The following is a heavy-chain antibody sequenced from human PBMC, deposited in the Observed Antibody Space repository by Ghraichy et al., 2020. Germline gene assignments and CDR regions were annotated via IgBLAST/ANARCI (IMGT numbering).Heavy chain of an antibody. D-gene: IGHD3-16*01. CDR2: INYSGNT. CDR3: AKVSYAPFDALDI. V-gene: IGHV4-59*01. J-gene: IGHJ3*02. CDR1: GDYISSNW. Sequence: LSLTCSVSGDYISSNWLSWIRQSPGKGLEWIGDINYSGNTNYNPSLKSRVTISADTSENQLSLKLSSVTAADTAVYYCAKVSYAPFDALDIWGLGTMVTVSS.